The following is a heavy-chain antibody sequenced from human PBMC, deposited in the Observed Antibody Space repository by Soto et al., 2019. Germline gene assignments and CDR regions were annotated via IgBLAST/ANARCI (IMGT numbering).Heavy chain of an antibody. Sequence: QVQLVQSGAEVKKPGSSVKVSCKASGGTFSSYSINWVRQAPGQGLEWMGEILPIFGTANYAQTFQGRVTITADESTSTAYMELSSLRSEDTAVYYCARDGGRHSGGIDYWGQGTLVTVSS. J-gene: IGHJ4*02. CDR2: ILPIFGTA. D-gene: IGHD1-26*01. V-gene: IGHV1-69*01. CDR1: GGTFSSYS. CDR3: ARDGGRHSGGIDY.